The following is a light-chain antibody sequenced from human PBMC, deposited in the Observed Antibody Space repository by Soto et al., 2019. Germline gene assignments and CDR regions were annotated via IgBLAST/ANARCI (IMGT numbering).Light chain of an antibody. CDR3: QQYNDWPLT. CDR1: QSVXXN. V-gene: IGKV3-15*01. CDR2: GAS. J-gene: IGKJ4*01. Sequence: EIVMTQSPAXLSVSPGXRASLSXRASQSVXXNLAWYQQKPAQAPRLLIYGASTRATGIPARFSGGGSGTEFTLTISSLQSADFAVYYCQQYNDWPLTFGGGTKVEIK.